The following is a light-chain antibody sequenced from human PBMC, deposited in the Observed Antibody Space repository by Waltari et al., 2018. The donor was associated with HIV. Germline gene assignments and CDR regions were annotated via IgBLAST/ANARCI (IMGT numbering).Light chain of an antibody. CDR1: SNDIGSYNY. V-gene: IGLV2-8*01. CDR3: SSYAGRNSMV. J-gene: IGLJ2*01. Sequence: PGQSITISCTGSSNDIGSYNYVSWYQQLPGKPPKLIIYGVSKRPSGVPDRFSGSKSGDTASLTVSGLQSDDEADYYCSSYAGRNSMVFGGGTRLTVL. CDR2: GVS.